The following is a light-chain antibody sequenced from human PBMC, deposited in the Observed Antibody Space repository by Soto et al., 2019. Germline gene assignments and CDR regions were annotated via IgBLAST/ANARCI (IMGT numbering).Light chain of an antibody. Sequence: EIVVTQSPGTLSLSPGERATLSCRASQSISNFHLAWYQQKPDQAPRLLIYGTSTRATGGIADRFSGSGSGTDFTLTISRLEPEDFAVYYCQYYGTSVTFGGGTTVEIK. CDR1: QSISNFH. J-gene: IGKJ4*01. V-gene: IGKV3-20*01. CDR2: GTS. CDR3: QYYGTSVT.